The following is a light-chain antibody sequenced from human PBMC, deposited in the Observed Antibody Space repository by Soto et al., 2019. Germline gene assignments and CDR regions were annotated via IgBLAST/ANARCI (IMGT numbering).Light chain of an antibody. CDR2: GIS. V-gene: IGKV3-15*01. Sequence: EIVMTQSPATLSVSPGERATLSCRASQSVSSNLAWYQQKPGQAPRLLMYGISTRATGIPARFRGSGSGTEFPLTISSLHSEDFAIYYCQQHNNWPLTFGGGTKVEIK. CDR3: QQHNNWPLT. CDR1: QSVSSN. J-gene: IGKJ4*01.